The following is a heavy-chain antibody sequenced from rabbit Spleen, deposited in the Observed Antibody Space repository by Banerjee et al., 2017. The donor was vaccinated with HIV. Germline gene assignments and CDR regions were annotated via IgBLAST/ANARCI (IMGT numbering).Heavy chain of an antibody. Sequence: QSLEESGGDLVKPGASLTLTCTASGFTISSYYMCWVRQAPGKGPEWVACIHAGSSGSTYYASWAKGRFTISKTSSTTVTLQMTSLTAADTATYFCARDLTGVIGWNFNLWGQGTLVTVS. CDR2: IHAGSSGST. D-gene: IGHD1-1*01. CDR3: ARDLTGVIGWNFNL. V-gene: IGHV1S40*01. CDR1: GFTISSYY. J-gene: IGHJ4*01.